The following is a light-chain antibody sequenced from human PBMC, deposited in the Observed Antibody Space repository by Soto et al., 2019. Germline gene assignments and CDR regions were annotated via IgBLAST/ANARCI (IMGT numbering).Light chain of an antibody. CDR1: ESVMRNY. Sequence: EIVLTQSPGTLSLSPGDRASLSCRASESVMRNYLAWYQHKPGQSPRLLIYGAYSRATGIPDRFSGSGSGTDFTLTVSRLEPEDFAVYYCQQYVVSPGTFGQGTKVDIK. J-gene: IGKJ1*01. V-gene: IGKV3-20*01. CDR2: GAY. CDR3: QQYVVSPGT.